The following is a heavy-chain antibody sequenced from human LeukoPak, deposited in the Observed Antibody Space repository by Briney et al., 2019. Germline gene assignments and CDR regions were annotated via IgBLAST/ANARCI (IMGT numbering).Heavy chain of an antibody. CDR1: GFTFSRYA. CDR3: ASYYASGLFDY. V-gene: IGHV3-30*02. CDR2: IRYDGTDK. D-gene: IGHD3-10*01. J-gene: IGHJ4*02. Sequence: GGSLRVSCAASGFTFSRYAMHWVRQAPGKGLEWAASIRYDGTDKYYQDSVKGRFTISRDNSKSTLYLQMNSLRADDAALYYCASYYASGLFDYWGQGTLVTVSS.